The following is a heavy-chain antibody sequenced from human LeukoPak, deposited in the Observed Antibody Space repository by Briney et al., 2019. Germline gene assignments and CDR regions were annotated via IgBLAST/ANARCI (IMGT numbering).Heavy chain of an antibody. V-gene: IGHV3-7*01. CDR2: IKQDGTEK. D-gene: IGHD3-3*01. CDR3: VRDFRFLDDY. CDR1: GFSFSSYW. J-gene: IGHJ4*02. Sequence: PGGSLRLSCAASGFSFSSYWMTWVRQAPGKGLEWVANIKQDGTEKYSVDSVKGRFTISRDNAKNPLYLQMNSVRAEDTAVYYCVRDFRFLDDYWGQGTLVSVSS.